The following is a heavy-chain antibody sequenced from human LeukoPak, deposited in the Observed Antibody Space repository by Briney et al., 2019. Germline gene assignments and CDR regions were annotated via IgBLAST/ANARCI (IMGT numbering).Heavy chain of an antibody. J-gene: IGHJ5*02. CDR3: ARLSDDYDILTGYPLNNWFDP. D-gene: IGHD3-9*01. CDR2: IYYSGST. V-gene: IGHV4-39*01. Sequence: SETLSLTCTVSGGSISSSSYYWGWIRQPPGKGLEWIVSIYYSGSTYYNPSLKSRVTISVDTSKNQFSLKLSSVTAADTAVYYCARLSDDYDILTGYPLNNWFDPWGQGTLVTVSS. CDR1: GGSISSSSYY.